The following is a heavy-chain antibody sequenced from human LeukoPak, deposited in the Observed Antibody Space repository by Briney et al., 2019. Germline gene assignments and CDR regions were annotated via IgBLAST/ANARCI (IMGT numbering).Heavy chain of an antibody. CDR1: GGSFSDYY. D-gene: IGHD3-3*01. CDR3: ARGLDFWSGYHFDY. J-gene: IGHJ4*02. Sequence: SETLSLTCAVYGGSFSDYYWSWIRQPPGKGLEWIGEINHSGSTNYNPSLKSRVTISVDTSKNQFSLKLSSVTAADTAVYYCARGLDFWSGYHFDYWGQGTLVTVSS. CDR2: INHSGST. V-gene: IGHV4-34*01.